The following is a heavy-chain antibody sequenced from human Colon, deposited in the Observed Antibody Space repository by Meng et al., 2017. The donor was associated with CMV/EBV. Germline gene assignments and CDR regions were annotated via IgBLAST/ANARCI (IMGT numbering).Heavy chain of an antibody. V-gene: IGHV3-30*02. J-gene: IGHJ4*02. Sequence: QVQRVGSGGGVVQPGGARRLFCVVSGFNFSSYGMHWVRQVPGKGLEWVAFMTYDGGKEYYADSVQGRFTISRDNFKNTLYLQMNSLRAEDTAIYYCAKFRETKRDYWGQGTLVTVSS. D-gene: IGHD1-7*01. CDR1: GFNFSSYG. CDR3: AKFRETKRDY. CDR2: MTYDGGKE.